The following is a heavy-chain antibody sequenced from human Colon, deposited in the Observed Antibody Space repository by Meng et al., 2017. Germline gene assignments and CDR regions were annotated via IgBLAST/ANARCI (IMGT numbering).Heavy chain of an antibody. Sequence: VEAGGCLVKPGGSLSVPCAVSGFALTDAGMSWVRQAPGKGLEWVGRLKSKVDGGTADYAVAVNGRFTISRDESKNTLYLQMNSLKPDDTAVYYCTTISWGYWGQGTLVTVSS. CDR3: TTISWGY. CDR2: LKSKVDGGTA. CDR1: GFALTDAG. J-gene: IGHJ4*02. D-gene: IGHD1-26*01. V-gene: IGHV3-15*01.